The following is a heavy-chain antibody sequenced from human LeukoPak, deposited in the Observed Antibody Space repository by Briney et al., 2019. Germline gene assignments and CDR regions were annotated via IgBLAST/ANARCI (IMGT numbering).Heavy chain of an antibody. J-gene: IGHJ4*02. Sequence: GGSLRLSCAASGFTFSPYSMNWVRQAPGKGLEWVSFISTGSSTIYYADSVKGRFTISRDNAKNSLYLQMSSLRDEDTAVYYCARVAEIQLWIRSAFDYWGQGTLVTVSS. CDR3: ARVAEIQLWIRSAFDY. D-gene: IGHD5-18*01. CDR1: GFTFSPYS. V-gene: IGHV3-48*02. CDR2: ISTGSSTI.